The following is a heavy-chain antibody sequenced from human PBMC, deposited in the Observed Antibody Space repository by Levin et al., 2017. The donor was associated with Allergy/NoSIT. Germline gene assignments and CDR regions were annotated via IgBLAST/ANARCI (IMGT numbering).Heavy chain of an antibody. CDR1: GGSISSGGYS. D-gene: IGHD4-17*01. J-gene: IGHJ4*02. CDR3: AGLYGANGDY. V-gene: IGHV4-30-2*01. CDR2: IYHSGST. Sequence: SETLSLTCAVSGGSISSGGYSWSWIRQPPGKGLEWIGYIYHSGSTYYNPSLKSRVTISVDRSKNQFSLKLSSVTAADTAVYYCAGLYGANGDYWGQGTLVTVSS.